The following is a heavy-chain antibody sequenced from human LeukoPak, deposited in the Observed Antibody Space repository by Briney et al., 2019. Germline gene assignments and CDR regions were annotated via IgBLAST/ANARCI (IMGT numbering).Heavy chain of an antibody. D-gene: IGHD6-13*01. CDR3: AKVTTAFTASSWLFDY. CDR1: GFTFSSYA. Sequence: GGSLRLSCAASGFTFSSYAMSWVRQAPGKGLEWVSSFTSSGGRTYYADSVKGRFTISRDNSKNTLYLQMNSLRAEDTAVYYCAKVTTAFTASSWLFDYWGQGTLVTVSS. J-gene: IGHJ4*02. CDR2: FTSSGGRT. V-gene: IGHV3-23*01.